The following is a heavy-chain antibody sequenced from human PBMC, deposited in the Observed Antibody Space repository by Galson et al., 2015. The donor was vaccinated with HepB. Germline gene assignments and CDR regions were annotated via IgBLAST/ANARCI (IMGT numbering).Heavy chain of an antibody. D-gene: IGHD3-22*01. V-gene: IGHV3-23*01. CDR1: GFTFSNFA. Sequence: SLRLSCAASGFTFSNFAMRWVRQAPGQGLEWVSDISASGDNTYYADSVKGRFTISRDDSKNTLYLQMNNLRAEDTALYYCAKDRTSGSYYDSSGYSDFDSWGRGTLVTVSS. CDR2: ISASGDNT. J-gene: IGHJ4*02. CDR3: AKDRTSGSYYDSSGYSDFDS.